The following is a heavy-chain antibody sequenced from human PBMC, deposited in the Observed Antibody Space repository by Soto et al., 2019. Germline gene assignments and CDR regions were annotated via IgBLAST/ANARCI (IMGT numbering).Heavy chain of an antibody. CDR3: ARETTVGNYYYMDV. CDR1: GGSISSYY. J-gene: IGHJ6*03. V-gene: IGHV4-59*01. D-gene: IGHD4-17*01. CDR2: IYYSGST. Sequence: SETLSLTCTVSGGSISSYYWSWIRQPPGKGLEWIGYIYYSGSTNYNPSLKSRVTISVDTSKNQFSLKLSSVTAADTAVYYCARETTVGNYYYMDVWGKGTTVTVSS.